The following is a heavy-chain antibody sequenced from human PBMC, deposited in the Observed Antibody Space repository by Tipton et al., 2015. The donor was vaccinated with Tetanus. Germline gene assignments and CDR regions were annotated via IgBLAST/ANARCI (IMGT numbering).Heavy chain of an antibody. D-gene: IGHD3-22*01. CDR2: IDPNSGGT. CDR3: ARDRGDYIYYGMDV. J-gene: IGHJ6*02. Sequence: QLVQSGAEVKKPGASVKVSCTASGYTFTGYYMYWVRQAPGQGLEWMGWIDPNSGGTIYAQKLQGRITMTRDTSISTAYMELNSLRSDDTAVYYCARDRGDYIYYGMDVWGPGTTVTVSS. CDR1: GYTFTGYY. V-gene: IGHV1-2*02.